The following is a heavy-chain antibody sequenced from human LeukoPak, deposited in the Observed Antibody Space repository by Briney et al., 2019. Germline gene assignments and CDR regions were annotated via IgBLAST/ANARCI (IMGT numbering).Heavy chain of an antibody. V-gene: IGHV1-2*02. CDR1: GYTFTGYY. CDR2: INPNSGGT. Sequence: ASVKVSCKASGYTFTGYYMHWVRQTPGQGLEWMGWINPNSGGTNYAQKFQGRVTMTRDTSISTAYMELSRLRSDDTAVYYCARDPGWELLRYYFDYWGQGTLVTVSS. D-gene: IGHD1-26*01. J-gene: IGHJ4*02. CDR3: ARDPGWELLRYYFDY.